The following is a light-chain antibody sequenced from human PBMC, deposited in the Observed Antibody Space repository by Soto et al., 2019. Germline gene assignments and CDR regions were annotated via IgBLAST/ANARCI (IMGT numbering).Light chain of an antibody. V-gene: IGKV4-1*01. CDR2: WES. Sequence: DIVMTQSPDSLAVSLGERATINCKSSQSVLYSSNNKNNLAWYQQKPRQPPKLLIYWESTRESGVPDRFSCSGSGQDFTLTISDLQAEDVGVYYCQQYYSPPPTFGQGTKLEI. CDR1: QSVLYSSNNKNN. CDR3: QQYYSPPPT. J-gene: IGKJ2*01.